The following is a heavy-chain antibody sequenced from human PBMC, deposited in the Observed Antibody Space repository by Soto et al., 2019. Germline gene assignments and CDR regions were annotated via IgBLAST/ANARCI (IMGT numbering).Heavy chain of an antibody. J-gene: IGHJ4*02. CDR1: GGTFSSYT. Sequence: ASVKVSCKASGGTFSSYTISWVRQAPGQGLEWMGRIIPILGIANYAQKFQGRVAITADKSTSTAYMELSSLRSEDTAVYYCAIDSSGYYLGNDYWGQGTLVTVSS. CDR2: IIPILGIA. V-gene: IGHV1-69*02. CDR3: AIDSSGYYLGNDY. D-gene: IGHD3-22*01.